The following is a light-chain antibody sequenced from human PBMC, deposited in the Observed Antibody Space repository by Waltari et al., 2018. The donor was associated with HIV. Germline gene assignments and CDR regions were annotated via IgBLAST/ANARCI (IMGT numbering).Light chain of an antibody. CDR3: SSHAGSNNLV. Sequence: QSALTQPPSASGSPGQSVTISCTGTSSDVGDYNYVSWYQHHPGKAPKLMIYEFTTRPSGVPDRSSGSTAGNTASLTVSGLQADDEADYYCSSHAGSNNLVFGGGTKLTVL. V-gene: IGLV2-8*01. J-gene: IGLJ2*01. CDR1: SSDVGDYNY. CDR2: EFT.